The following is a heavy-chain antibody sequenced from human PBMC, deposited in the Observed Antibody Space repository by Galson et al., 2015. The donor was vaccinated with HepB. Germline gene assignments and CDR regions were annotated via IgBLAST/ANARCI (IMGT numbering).Heavy chain of an antibody. CDR3: ARGVENWNVLSNYGMDV. J-gene: IGHJ6*02. D-gene: IGHD1-1*01. CDR1: GYSFTSYW. CDR2: IDPSDSYT. Sequence: QSGAEVKKPGESLRISCKGSGYSFTSYWISWVRQMPGKGLEWMGRIDPSDSYTNYSPSFQGHVTISADKSISTAYLQWSSLKASDTAMYYCARGVENWNVLSNYGMDVWGQGTTVTVSS. V-gene: IGHV5-10-1*01.